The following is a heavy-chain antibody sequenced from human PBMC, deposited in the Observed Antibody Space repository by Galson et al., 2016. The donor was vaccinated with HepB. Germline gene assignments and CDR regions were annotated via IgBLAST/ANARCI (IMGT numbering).Heavy chain of an antibody. J-gene: IGHJ4*02. CDR3: LGFGY. D-gene: IGHD3-10*01. V-gene: IGHV3-7*01. CDR2: IKEDGSET. CDR1: GFTFSNYG. Sequence: SLRLSCAASGFTFSNYGMNWVRQAPGKGLEWVANIKEDGSETFYADSVKGRFSISRDNAKNSVYLQMNSLRAEDTAVYYCLGFGYWGQGTLVTVSS.